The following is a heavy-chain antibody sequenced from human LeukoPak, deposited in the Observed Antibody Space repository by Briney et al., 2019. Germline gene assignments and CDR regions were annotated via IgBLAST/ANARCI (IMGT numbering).Heavy chain of an antibody. J-gene: IGHJ3*02. CDR3: ATSSIAARDTRKNAFDI. CDR1: GDTFIPYY. Sequence: ASVKVPCKASGDTFIPYYMYCVRQAPGHGLEWMGIISLGGGSTNYAQNFQGRITMTRDMSTTTVYMDLSSLRSEDTAVYYCATSSIAARDTRKNAFDIWGQGTMVTVSS. D-gene: IGHD6-6*01. V-gene: IGHV1-46*01. CDR2: ISLGGGST.